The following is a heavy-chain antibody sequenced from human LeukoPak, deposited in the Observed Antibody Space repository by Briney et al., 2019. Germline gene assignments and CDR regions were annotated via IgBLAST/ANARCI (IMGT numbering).Heavy chain of an antibody. CDR1: GFTFSSYS. D-gene: IGHD2-2*01. CDR3: ARGRYCSSTSCPRKHFDY. CDR2: ISSSSYI. V-gene: IGHV3-21*01. J-gene: IGHJ4*02. Sequence: GGSLRLSCAASGFTFSSYSMNWVRQAPGKGLEWVSSISSSSYIYYADSVKGRFTISRDNAKNSLYLQMNSLRAEDTAVYYCARGRYCSSTSCPRKHFDYWGQGTLVTVSS.